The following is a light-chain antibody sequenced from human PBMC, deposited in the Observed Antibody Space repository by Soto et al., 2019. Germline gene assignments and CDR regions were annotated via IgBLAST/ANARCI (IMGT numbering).Light chain of an antibody. Sequence: EIVLTQSPGTLSLSPGERATLSCRASQSVSRNYLAWYQQKPGQAPRLLMYGASNRATGIPDRFRGSGSGTDFRLIISILEPEDFAVYYWQQYGSARTFGQGNKVELK. CDR3: QQYGSART. J-gene: IGKJ1*01. V-gene: IGKV3-20*01. CDR1: QSVSRNY. CDR2: GAS.